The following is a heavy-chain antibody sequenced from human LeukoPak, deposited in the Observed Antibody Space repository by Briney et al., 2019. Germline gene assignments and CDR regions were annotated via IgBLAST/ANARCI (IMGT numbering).Heavy chain of an antibody. CDR3: ARGGAAFDY. J-gene: IGHJ4*02. V-gene: IGHV1-8*02. CDR2: INPNSGNT. CDR1: GYTFTGYY. Sequence: ASVKVSCKASGYTFTGYYMHWVRQAPGQGLEWMGRINPNSGNTGYAQKFQGRVTMTRNTSISTAYMELSSLRSEDTAVYYCARGGAAFDYWGQGTLVTVSS. D-gene: IGHD6-13*01.